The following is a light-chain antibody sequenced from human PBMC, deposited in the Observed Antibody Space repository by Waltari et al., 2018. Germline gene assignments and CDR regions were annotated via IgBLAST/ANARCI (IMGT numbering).Light chain of an antibody. CDR1: QSVANK. Sequence: EIVMTHSPATLSVSPGERATLSCRASQSVANKLAWYQQRPGQAPRPPFYGPSTRATGIPARFSGSGSGTEFTLTISSLQSEDFAVYYCQQYNNWPPWTFGQGTKVEIK. CDR3: QQYNNWPPWT. CDR2: GPS. V-gene: IGKV3-15*01. J-gene: IGKJ1*01.